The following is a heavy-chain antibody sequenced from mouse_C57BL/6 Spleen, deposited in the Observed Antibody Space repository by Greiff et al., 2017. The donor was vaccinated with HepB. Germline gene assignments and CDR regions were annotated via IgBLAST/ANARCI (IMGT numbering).Heavy chain of an antibody. CDR2: IYPGDGDT. CDR3: ARSGSSHYFDY. D-gene: IGHD1-1*01. Sequence: VMLVESGPELVKPGASVKISCKASGYAFSSSWMNWVKQRPVKGLEWIGRIYPGDGDTNYNGKFKGKATLTADKSSSTAYMQLSSLTSEDSAVYFCARSGSSHYFDYWGQGTTLTVSS. V-gene: IGHV1-82*01. J-gene: IGHJ2*01. CDR1: GYAFSSSW.